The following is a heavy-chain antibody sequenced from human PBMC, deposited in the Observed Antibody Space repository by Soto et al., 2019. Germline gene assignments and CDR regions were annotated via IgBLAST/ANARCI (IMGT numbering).Heavy chain of an antibody. D-gene: IGHD3-3*01. CDR1: GFTFSSYA. CDR3: AKVSRGSLRFLEWLPSPFDY. CDR2: ISGSGGST. V-gene: IGHV3-23*01. J-gene: IGHJ4*02. Sequence: GGSLSLSCAASGFTFSSYAMSWVRQAPGKGLEWVSAISGSGGSTYYADSVKGRLTISRYNSKTTLYLQMNSLRAEDTAVYYGAKVSRGSLRFLEWLPSPFDYWGQGTLVTVSS.